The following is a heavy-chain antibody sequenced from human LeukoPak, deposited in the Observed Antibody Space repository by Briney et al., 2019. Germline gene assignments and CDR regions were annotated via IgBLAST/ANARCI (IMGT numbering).Heavy chain of an antibody. CDR1: GYTFTSYG. CDR3: ARDIKRSRARWENLGFDP. V-gene: IGHV1-18*01. Sequence: ASVKLSCKASGYTFTSYGISWVRQAPAQGLEWMGWISAYNGDTNYAQKLQGRVTMTTDTSTSTAYMELRSLRSDDTAVYYCARDIKRSRARWENLGFDPWGQGTLVTVSS. D-gene: IGHD1-14*01. J-gene: IGHJ5*02. CDR2: ISAYNGDT.